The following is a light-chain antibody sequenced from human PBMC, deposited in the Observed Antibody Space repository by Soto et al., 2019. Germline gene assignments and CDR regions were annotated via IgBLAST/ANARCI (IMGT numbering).Light chain of an antibody. CDR3: CSYAGSNTYV. CDR1: SSDVGGYNL. CDR2: EGD. Sequence: QSVLTQPPSASGSPGQSVTISCTGTSSDVGGYNLVSWYQHHPGEAPQLIVFEGDKRPSGVSNRFSASKSGNTASLTISGLQAEDEADYYCCSYAGSNTYVFGTGTKVTVL. J-gene: IGLJ1*01. V-gene: IGLV2-23*01.